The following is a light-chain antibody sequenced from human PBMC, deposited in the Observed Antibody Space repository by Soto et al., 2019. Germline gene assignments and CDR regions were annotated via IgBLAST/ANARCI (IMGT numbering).Light chain of an antibody. J-gene: IGKJ5*01. CDR3: QQRSNWPPT. Sequence: EIVLTQSPGTVSLSPGERATLSCRASQSVSSSDLACYQQKPGQDPRLLLSGAFNRATGIPDRFSGSGSGTDFTLTISSLEPEDFAVYYCQQRSNWPPTFGQGTRLEI. CDR2: GAF. V-gene: IGKV3D-20*02. CDR1: QSVSSSD.